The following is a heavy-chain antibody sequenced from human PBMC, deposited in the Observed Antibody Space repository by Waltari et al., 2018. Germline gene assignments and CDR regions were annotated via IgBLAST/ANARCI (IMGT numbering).Heavy chain of an antibody. D-gene: IGHD2-2*01. V-gene: IGHV1-8*01. J-gene: IGHJ4*02. CDR2: MNPNSGNT. CDR3: ARECSSTSCYGGHDY. Sequence: QVQLVQSGAEVKKPGASVKVSCKASGYTFTSYDINWVRQAIGQGLEWMGWMNPNSGNTGYAKKFQGRVTMTRNTSISTAYMELSSLRSEDTAVYYCARECSSTSCYGGHDYWGQGTLVTVSS. CDR1: GYTFTSYD.